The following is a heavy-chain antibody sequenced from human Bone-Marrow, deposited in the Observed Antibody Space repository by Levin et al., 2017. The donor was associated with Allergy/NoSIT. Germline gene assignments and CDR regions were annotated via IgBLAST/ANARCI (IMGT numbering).Heavy chain of an antibody. Sequence: GESLKISCKASGYTFTSYGISWVRQAPGQGLEWMGWISAYNGNTNYAQKLQGRVTMTTDTSTSTAYMELRSLRSDDTAVYYCARDPPRGSIAVAVARYYYYGMDVWGQGTTVTVSS. V-gene: IGHV1-18*01. CDR2: ISAYNGNT. D-gene: IGHD6-19*01. CDR1: GYTFTSYG. CDR3: ARDPPRGSIAVAVARYYYYGMDV. J-gene: IGHJ6*02.